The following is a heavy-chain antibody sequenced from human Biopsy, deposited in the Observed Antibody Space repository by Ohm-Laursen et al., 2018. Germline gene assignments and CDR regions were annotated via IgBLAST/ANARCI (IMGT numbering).Heavy chain of an antibody. D-gene: IGHD1-26*01. V-gene: IGHV4-31*03. CDR2: IHYSGNT. J-gene: IGHJ4*02. Sequence: SQTLSLTCTVSGDSINTGGYYWTWIRQHPGTGLEWIGNIHYSGNTLYNPSLKSRLTISVDTSRNQFSLKLTSVTAADTALYYCTRAGVGKIYGLWGQGTLVTVSS. CDR3: TRAGVGKIYGL. CDR1: GDSINTGGYY.